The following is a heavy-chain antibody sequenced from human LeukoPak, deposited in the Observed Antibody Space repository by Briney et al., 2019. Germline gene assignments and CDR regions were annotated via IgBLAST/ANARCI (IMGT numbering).Heavy chain of an antibody. V-gene: IGHV3-64*04. CDR3: ARGDCSSTSCYGYYYYYGMDV. CDR2: ISSNGGST. Sequence: GGSLRLSCSASGFTFSSYAMHWVRQAPGKGLEYVSAISSNGGSTYYADSVKGRFTISRDNAKNSLYLQMNSLRAEDTAVYYCARGDCSSTSCYGYYYYYGMDVWGQGTTVTVSS. CDR1: GFTFSSYA. D-gene: IGHD2-2*01. J-gene: IGHJ6*02.